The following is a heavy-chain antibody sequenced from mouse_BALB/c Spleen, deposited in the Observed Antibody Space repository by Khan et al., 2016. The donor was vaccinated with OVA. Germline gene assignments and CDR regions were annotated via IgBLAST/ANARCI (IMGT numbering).Heavy chain of an antibody. CDR3: ARQPYYHYYIMDY. CDR2: IWSDGST. V-gene: IGHV2-6-1*01. J-gene: IGHJ4*01. CDR1: GFSLTNYG. Sequence: VQLQESRPGLVASSQSLSITCTISGFSLTNYGVHWVRQPPGKGLEWLVVIWSDGSTTYNSDLKSRLSISKDNSKSQVFLKMNSLQTDDTAMYYCARQPYYHYYIMDYWGQGTSVTVSS. D-gene: IGHD2-10*01.